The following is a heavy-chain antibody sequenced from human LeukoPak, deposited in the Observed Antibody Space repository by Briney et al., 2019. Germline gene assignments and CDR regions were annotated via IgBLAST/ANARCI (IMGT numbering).Heavy chain of an antibody. V-gene: IGHV3-33*03. CDR2: IWYDGSNK. D-gene: IGHD2-2*01. J-gene: IGHJ6*03. CDR3: AKGGCSSTSCYGEVYYYYMDV. Sequence: GGSLRLSCAASGFTFSGDGMHWVRQAPGKGREWGAVIWYDGSNKYYADSVKGRFTISRDQAKNTRYLQMNSLRAEDTAVYYCAKGGCSSTSCYGEVYYYYMDVWGKGTTVTVSS. CDR1: GFTFSGDG.